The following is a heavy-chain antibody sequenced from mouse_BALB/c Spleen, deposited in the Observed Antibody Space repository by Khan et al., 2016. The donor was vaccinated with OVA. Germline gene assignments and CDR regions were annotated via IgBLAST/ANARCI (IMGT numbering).Heavy chain of an antibody. J-gene: IGHJ1*01. CDR1: GFTFSNYW. CDR3: ARGWDWYFDV. V-gene: IGHV6-6*02. CDR2: IRLKSNIYAT. Sequence: EVQLEVSGGGLVQPGGSMKLSCVASGFTFSNYWMNWVRQSPEKGFEWVAEIRLKSNIYATHYAESVRGRFTISRDDSRSSVYLQMNNLGAEDTGIYYCARGWDWYFDVWGAGTTVTVSS. D-gene: IGHD3-3*01.